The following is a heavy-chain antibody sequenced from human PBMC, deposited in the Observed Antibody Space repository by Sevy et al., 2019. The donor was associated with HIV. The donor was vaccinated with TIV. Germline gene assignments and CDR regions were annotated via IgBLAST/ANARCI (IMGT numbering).Heavy chain of an antibody. CDR3: ARVRYDFWSGYYLGRQISEFDP. Sequence: ASLKVSCKASGYTFTGYYMHWVRQAPGQGLEWMGWINPNSGGTNYAQKFQGRVTMTRDTSISTAYMELSRLRSDDTAVYYCARVRYDFWSGYYLGRQISEFDPWGQGTLVTVSS. CDR2: INPNSGGT. D-gene: IGHD3-3*01. V-gene: IGHV1-2*02. CDR1: GYTFTGYY. J-gene: IGHJ5*02.